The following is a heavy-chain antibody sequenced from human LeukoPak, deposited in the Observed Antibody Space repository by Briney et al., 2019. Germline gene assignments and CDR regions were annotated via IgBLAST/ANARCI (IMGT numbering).Heavy chain of an antibody. CDR1: GFTFSDYY. CDR2: ISSSGSTK. D-gene: IGHD3-10*02. V-gene: IGHV3-11*01. J-gene: IGHJ6*02. Sequence: GGSLRLSCAASGFTFSDYYMSWIRQAPGKGLEWVSYISSSGSTKYYADSVKGRFTISRDNAKNSLYLQMNSLRAEDTAVYYCARDVHPSYYYYGMDVWGQGTTVTVSS. CDR3: ARDVHPSYYYYGMDV.